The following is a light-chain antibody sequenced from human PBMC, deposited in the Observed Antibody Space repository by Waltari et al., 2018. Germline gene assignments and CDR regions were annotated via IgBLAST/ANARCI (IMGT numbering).Light chain of an antibody. Sequence: QSALTQPRAVSGSPGQSVTISCTVSSGDAGDFTYVSCYKQHPGKAPKLMIYDVTKRPSGVPDRFSGSRSADTASPTISGLQAEDEADYYCCSYGGSYTLVVFGGGTKLTVL. J-gene: IGLJ2*01. CDR3: CSYGGSYTLVV. CDR1: SGDAGDFTY. CDR2: DVT. V-gene: IGLV2-11*01.